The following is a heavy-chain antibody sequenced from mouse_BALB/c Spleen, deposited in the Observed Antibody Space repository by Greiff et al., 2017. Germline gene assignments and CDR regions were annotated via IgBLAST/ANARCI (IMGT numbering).Heavy chain of an antibody. V-gene: IGHV8-11*01. CDR1: GFSLSTYGIG. J-gene: IGHJ3*01. Sequence: QVTLKESGPGILQPSQTLSLTCSFSGFSLSTYGIGVGWIRQPSGKGLEWLAHIWWNDNKYYNTALKSRLTISKDTSNNQVFLKIASVDTADTATYYCARIGDYYGSSYGAWFAYWGQGTLVTVSA. CDR2: IWWNDNK. D-gene: IGHD1-1*01. CDR3: ARIGDYYGSSYGAWFAY.